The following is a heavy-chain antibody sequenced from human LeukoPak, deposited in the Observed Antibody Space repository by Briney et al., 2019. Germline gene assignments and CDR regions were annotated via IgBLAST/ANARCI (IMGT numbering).Heavy chain of an antibody. J-gene: IGHJ4*02. CDR1: GFTFSDYA. D-gene: IGHD6-19*01. Sequence: PGGSLRLSCAASGFTFSDYAMSWVRQAPGKGLEWAPAVSGSGRSTYYADSVKGRFTISRDTSKNTLYLQMNSLRAEDTAVYYCASGYSSGWYYFDYWGQGTLVTVSS. CDR3: ASGYSSGWYYFDY. V-gene: IGHV3-23*01. CDR2: VSGSGRST.